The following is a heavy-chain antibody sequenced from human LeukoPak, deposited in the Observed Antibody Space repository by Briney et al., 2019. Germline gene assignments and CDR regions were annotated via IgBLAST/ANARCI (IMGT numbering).Heavy chain of an antibody. CDR1: GFTFNNYA. V-gene: IGHV3-23*01. Sequence: GGSLRLSCAASGFTFNNYAMSWVRQAPGKGLEWVSGISVSGDSTYYADSVKGRFTISRDNSKNTLYVQMNSLRAEDTAVYYCAKNRGNWYYFDYWGQGTLVTVSS. CDR3: AKNRGNWYYFDY. J-gene: IGHJ4*02. CDR2: ISVSGDST. D-gene: IGHD1-20*01.